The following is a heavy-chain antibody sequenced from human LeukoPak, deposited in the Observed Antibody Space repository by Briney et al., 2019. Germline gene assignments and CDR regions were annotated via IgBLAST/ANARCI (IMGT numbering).Heavy chain of an antibody. Sequence: ASVKVSCKASGYTFTSYDINWVRQATGQGLEWMGWMNPNSGNTGYAQKFQGRVTMTRNTSISTAYMELSSLRSEDTAVYYCASLTSSSSVVNYMDVWGKGTTVTVSS. CDR2: MNPNSGNT. CDR1: GYTFTSYD. J-gene: IGHJ6*03. CDR3: ASLTSSSSVVNYMDV. D-gene: IGHD6-6*01. V-gene: IGHV1-8*01.